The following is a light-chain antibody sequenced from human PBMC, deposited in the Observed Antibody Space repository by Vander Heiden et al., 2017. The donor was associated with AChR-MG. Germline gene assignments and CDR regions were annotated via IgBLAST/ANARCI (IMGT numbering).Light chain of an antibody. CDR3: VQSTQFPIT. Sequence: DIVMTQTPRPPPVILGQPASISCRSSQSLVPSDGITYLSWLHQRPGQPPRLLIYQISNRFSGVPDRFSASGAGTDFTLKISGVEVEDVGVYYCVQSTQFPITFGQGTRLEIK. J-gene: IGKJ5*01. CDR1: QSLVPSDGITY. CDR2: QIS. V-gene: IGKV2-24*01.